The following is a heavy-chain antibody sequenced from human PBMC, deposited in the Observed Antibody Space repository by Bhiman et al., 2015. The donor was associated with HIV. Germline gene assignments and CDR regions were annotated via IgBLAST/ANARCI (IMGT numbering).Heavy chain of an antibody. CDR1: GFTFSSYE. CDR3: AKGAHCSGGTCYWRAARAFDI. J-gene: IGHJ3*02. Sequence: EVQLVESGGGLVQPGGSLKLSCAASGFTFSSYEMNWVRQAPGKGLEWVSYISTSGNTIYYADSVKGRFTISRDNSKNTLYLQLNSLRAEDTAVYYCAKGAHCSGGTCYWRAARAFDIWGQGTMVTVSS. V-gene: IGHV3-48*03. D-gene: IGHD2-15*01. CDR2: ISTSGNTI.